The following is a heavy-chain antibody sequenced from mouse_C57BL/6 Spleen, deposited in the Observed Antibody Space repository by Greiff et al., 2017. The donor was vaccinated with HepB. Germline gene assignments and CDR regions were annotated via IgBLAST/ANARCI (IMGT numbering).Heavy chain of an antibody. CDR3: TRSYYTAYAMDY. V-gene: IGHV1-15*01. J-gene: IGHJ4*01. Sequence: QVQLKQSGAELVRPGASVTLSCKASGYTFTDYEMHWVKQTPVHGLEWIGAIDPETGGTAYNQKFKGKAILTADKSSSTAYMELRSLTSEDSAVYYCTRSYYTAYAMDYWGQGTSVTVSS. D-gene: IGHD2-12*01. CDR1: GYTFTDYE. CDR2: IDPETGGT.